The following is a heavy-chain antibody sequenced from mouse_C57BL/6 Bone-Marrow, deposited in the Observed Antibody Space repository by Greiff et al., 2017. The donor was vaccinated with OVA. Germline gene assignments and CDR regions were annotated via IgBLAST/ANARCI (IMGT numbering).Heavy chain of an antibody. Sequence: EVKVVESGAELVRPGASVKLSCTASGFNIKDDYMHWVKQRPEQGLEWIGWIDPENGDTEYASKFQGKATITADTSSNTAYLQLSSLTSEDTAVYYCTTIAGDYWGQGTTLTVSS. J-gene: IGHJ2*01. CDR2: IDPENGDT. CDR1: GFNIKDDY. V-gene: IGHV14-4*01. CDR3: TTIAGDY.